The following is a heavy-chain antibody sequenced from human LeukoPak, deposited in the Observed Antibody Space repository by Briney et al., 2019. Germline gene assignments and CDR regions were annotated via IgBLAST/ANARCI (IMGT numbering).Heavy chain of an antibody. CDR1: GFTFDDYA. Sequence: PGGSLRLSCAASGFTFDDYAMHWVHQAPGKGLEWVSLISWDGGSTYYADSVKGRLTISRDNSKNSLYLQMNSLRAEDTALYYCAKDRGIAVAGTYFDLWGRGTLVTVSS. CDR2: ISWDGGST. V-gene: IGHV3-43D*04. J-gene: IGHJ2*01. CDR3: AKDRGIAVAGTYFDL. D-gene: IGHD6-19*01.